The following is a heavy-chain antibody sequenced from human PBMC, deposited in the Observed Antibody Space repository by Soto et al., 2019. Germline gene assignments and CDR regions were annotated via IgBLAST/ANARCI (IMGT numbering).Heavy chain of an antibody. CDR3: ARDGEYTSGWYSFDS. Sequence: SETLSLTCTVSGASISDYYWSWIRQPAGQALEWIGRVYVTGTTYFNPSLKSRVTMSVGTSNNQVSLKLSSVTAADSAIYYCARDGEYTSGWYSFDSWGPGTLVTVSS. V-gene: IGHV4-4*07. J-gene: IGHJ5*01. CDR1: GASISDYY. D-gene: IGHD6-19*01. CDR2: VYVTGTT.